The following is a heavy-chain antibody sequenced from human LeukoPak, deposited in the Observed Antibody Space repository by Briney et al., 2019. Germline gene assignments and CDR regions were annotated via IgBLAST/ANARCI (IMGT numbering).Heavy chain of an antibody. CDR1: GFTFSSYA. CDR2: ISASGGST. V-gene: IGHV3-23*01. J-gene: IGHJ4*02. Sequence: PGGSLRLSCAASGFTFSSYAMSWVRQAPGKGLEWVSAISASGGSTYYADSVKGRFTISRDNSKNTLYLQMNSLRAEDTAVYYCATGEFLLWYYFDYWGQGTLVTVSS. CDR3: ATGEFLLWYYFDY. D-gene: IGHD3-10*01.